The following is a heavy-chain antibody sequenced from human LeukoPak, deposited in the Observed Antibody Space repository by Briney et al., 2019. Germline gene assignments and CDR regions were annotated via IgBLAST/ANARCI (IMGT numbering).Heavy chain of an antibody. J-gene: IGHJ6*03. Sequence: GGSLRLSCAASGFTSSSYGMNWVRQAPGKGLEWVSYISSSSSTIDYADSVKGRFTISRDNAKNSLYLQMNSLRAEDTAVYYCARVGDYYMDVWAKGTTVTVSS. CDR2: ISSSSSTI. CDR3: ARVGDYYMDV. CDR1: GFTSSSYG. V-gene: IGHV3-48*01.